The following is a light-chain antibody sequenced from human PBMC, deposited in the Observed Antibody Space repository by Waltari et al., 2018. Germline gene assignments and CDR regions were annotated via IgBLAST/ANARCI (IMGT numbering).Light chain of an antibody. CDR2: GAS. J-gene: IGKJ4*01. CDR1: QSVSSN. CDR3: QQYTNWPLT. V-gene: IGKV3-15*01. Sequence: EIVMTQSPATLSVSPRERATISCRASQSVSSNLAWDQQKPGQSPRLRIYGASTRAPGIPARLSGRGSGTEFTLTISSLQSEDFAVDYCQQYTNWPLTFGGGTKVEIK.